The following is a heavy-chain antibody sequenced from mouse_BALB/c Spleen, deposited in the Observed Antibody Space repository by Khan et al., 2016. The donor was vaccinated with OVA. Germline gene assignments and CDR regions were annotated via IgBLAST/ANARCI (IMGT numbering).Heavy chain of an antibody. D-gene: IGHD2-3*01. J-gene: IGHJ2*01. Sequence: VRLQQSGTELVRPGTLVRLSCTASGFNFKDYYIHWVKQRPDQGLEWIGWIDPENGKTIYDPKFQGKASITADTSSNTVYLQLSSLTSEDTAVYYYPRSIRLYFDYWGQGTTLTVSS. CDR1: GFNFKDYY. V-gene: IGHV14-1*02. CDR2: IDPENGKT. CDR3: PRSIRLYFDY.